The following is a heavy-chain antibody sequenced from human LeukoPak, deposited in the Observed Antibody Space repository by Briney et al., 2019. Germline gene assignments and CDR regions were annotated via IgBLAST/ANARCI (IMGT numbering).Heavy chain of an antibody. Sequence: GGSLRLSCAASGFTFSGYWMSWVRQAPGKGLEWVSYISSSGSTIYYADSVKGRFTISRDNAKNSLYLQMNSLRAEDTAVYYCARDRARGQQWLVREIPHYFDYWGQGTLVTVSS. D-gene: IGHD6-19*01. V-gene: IGHV3-48*04. J-gene: IGHJ4*02. CDR3: ARDRARGQQWLVREIPHYFDY. CDR1: GFTFSGYW. CDR2: ISSSGSTI.